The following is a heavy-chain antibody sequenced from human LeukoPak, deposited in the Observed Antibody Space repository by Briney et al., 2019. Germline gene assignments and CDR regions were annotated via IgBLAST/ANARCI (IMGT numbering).Heavy chain of an antibody. CDR3: ARRPQSTYSYGSSNAYYGMDV. D-gene: IGHD5-18*01. Sequence: GGSLRLSCAASGFTVSSNYMSWVRQAPGKGLEWVSVIYSGGSTYYADSVKGRFTISRDNSKNTLYLQMNSLRAEDTAVYYCARRPQSTYSYGSSNAYYGMDVWGQGTTVTVSS. V-gene: IGHV3-66*01. CDR2: IYSGGST. CDR1: GFTVSSNY. J-gene: IGHJ6*02.